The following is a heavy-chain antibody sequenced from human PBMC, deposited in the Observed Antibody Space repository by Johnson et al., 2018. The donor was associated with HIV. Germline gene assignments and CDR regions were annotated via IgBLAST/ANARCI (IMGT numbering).Heavy chain of an antibody. CDR2: ISYDGSNK. Sequence: QVQLVESGGGVVQPGRSLRLSCVVSGFTFSSYAMHWVRQAPGKGLEWVAVISYDGSNKYYADSVKGRFTISRDNSKNTLYLQMNSLRAEDTAVYYCARMGGATYAFDIWGQGTMVTVSS. V-gene: IGHV3-30*04. J-gene: IGHJ3*02. CDR1: GFTFSSYA. D-gene: IGHD1-26*01. CDR3: ARMGGATYAFDI.